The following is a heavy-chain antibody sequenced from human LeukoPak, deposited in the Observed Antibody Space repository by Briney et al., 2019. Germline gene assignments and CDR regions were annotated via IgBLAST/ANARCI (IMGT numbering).Heavy chain of an antibody. Sequence: SETLSLTCTVSGGSISSSSYYWGWIRQPPGKGLEWIGSIYYSGTTYYNPSLKSRVTISVDTSKNQFSLKLSSVTAADTAVYYCASDLGGIAVAGPIWGQGTMVTVSS. CDR1: GGSISSSSYY. J-gene: IGHJ3*02. CDR3: ASDLGGIAVAGPI. D-gene: IGHD6-19*01. CDR2: IYYSGTT. V-gene: IGHV4-39*07.